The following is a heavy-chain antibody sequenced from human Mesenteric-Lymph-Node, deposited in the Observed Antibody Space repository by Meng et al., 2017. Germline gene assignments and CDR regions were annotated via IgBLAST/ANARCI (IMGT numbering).Heavy chain of an antibody. Sequence: ASVKVSCKASGGTFSSYTISWVRQATGQGLEWMGWMNPNSGNTGYAQKFQGRVTMTRDTSISTACMELSRLRSDDTAVYYCARELDLYYDSSGYYGWGQGTLVTVSS. D-gene: IGHD3-22*01. CDR2: MNPNSGNT. CDR1: GGTFSSYT. J-gene: IGHJ4*02. CDR3: ARELDLYYDSSGYYG. V-gene: IGHV1-8*02.